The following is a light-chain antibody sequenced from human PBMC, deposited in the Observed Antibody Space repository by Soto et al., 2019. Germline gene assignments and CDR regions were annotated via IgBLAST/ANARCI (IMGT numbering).Light chain of an antibody. CDR3: ATWDDSLSDVI. CDR2: RNN. CDR1: NSNIESNY. Sequence: QSVLAQPPSASGTPGQRVTISCSGSNSNIESNYVYWYQQLSGTAPKLLIYRNNQRPSGVPDRFSGSKSDTSASLAISGLRSEDEAVYYCATWDDSLSDVIFGGGTKVTVL. J-gene: IGLJ2*01. V-gene: IGLV1-47*01.